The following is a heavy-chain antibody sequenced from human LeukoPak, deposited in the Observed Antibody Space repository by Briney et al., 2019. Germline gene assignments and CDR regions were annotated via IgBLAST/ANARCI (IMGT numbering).Heavy chain of an antibody. CDR2: IKQDGSEK. CDR1: GFTFSSYW. V-gene: IGHV3-7*01. CDR3: ARDNLVEPQTAYYYDSSGLFDY. J-gene: IGHJ4*02. Sequence: GGSLRLSCAASGFTFSSYWMSWVRQAPGKGLEWVANIKQDGSEKYYVDSVKGRFTISRDNAKNSLYLQMNSLRAEDTAVYYCARDNLVEPQTAYYYDSSGLFDYWGQGTLVTVSS. D-gene: IGHD3-22*01.